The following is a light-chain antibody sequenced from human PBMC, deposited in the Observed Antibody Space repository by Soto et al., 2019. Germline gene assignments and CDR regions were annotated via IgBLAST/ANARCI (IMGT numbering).Light chain of an antibody. CDR3: QTWATGSYV. CDR1: RGHSNYA. J-gene: IGLJ1*01. Sequence: QLVLTQSPSASASLGASVKLTCTLSRGHSNYAIAWHQQQSEKGPRYLMKVNSDGSHSKGDGIPDRFSGSSSGAERYLSISSLQSEDEADYYCQTWATGSYVFGTGTKLTVL. V-gene: IGLV4-69*01. CDR2: VNSDGSH.